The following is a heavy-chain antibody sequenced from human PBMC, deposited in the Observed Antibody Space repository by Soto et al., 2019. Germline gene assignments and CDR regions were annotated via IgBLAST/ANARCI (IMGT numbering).Heavy chain of an antibody. Sequence: PSQTLSLTCDISGDSVSSNSAGWNWIRQTPSSGLEWLGRTYYQSKWYYTYAASVKSRITVSPDTSKNQFSLQLTSVTPEDTAVYYCARGSWDDVSGHYYMDVWDKGTTVTVSS. V-gene: IGHV6-1*01. CDR3: ARGSWDDVSGHYYMDV. D-gene: IGHD1-1*01. CDR1: GDSVSSNSAG. J-gene: IGHJ6*03. CDR2: TYYQSKWYY.